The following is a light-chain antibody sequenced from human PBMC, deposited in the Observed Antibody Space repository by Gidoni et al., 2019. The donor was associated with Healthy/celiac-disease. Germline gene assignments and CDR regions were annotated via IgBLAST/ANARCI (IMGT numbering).Light chain of an antibody. J-gene: IGKJ4*01. V-gene: IGKV3-20*01. CDR1: QSGSSSY. Sequence: EIVLTQSPGTLSLSPGERATLSCRASQSGSSSYLAWYQQKPGQAPRLLIYGASSRATGIPDRFSGSGSGTDFTRTISRLEPEDFAVYYCQQYGSSPPLTFGGGTKVEIK. CDR3: QQYGSSPPLT. CDR2: GAS.